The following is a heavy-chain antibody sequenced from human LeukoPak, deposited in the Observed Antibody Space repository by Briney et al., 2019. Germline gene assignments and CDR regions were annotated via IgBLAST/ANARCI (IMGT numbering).Heavy chain of an antibody. J-gene: IGHJ5*02. D-gene: IGHD1-26*01. CDR3: AKEHRVGVDWFDP. V-gene: IGHV3-23*01. Sequence: GGSLRLSCAASGFTFSSYSMSWVRQAPGKGLEWVSAIIGSGGTTYYADSVKGRFTVSRDNSKNTLYLQMNSLRAEDTAVYYCAKEHRVGVDWFDPWGQGTLVTVSS. CDR2: IIGSGGTT. CDR1: GFTFSSYS.